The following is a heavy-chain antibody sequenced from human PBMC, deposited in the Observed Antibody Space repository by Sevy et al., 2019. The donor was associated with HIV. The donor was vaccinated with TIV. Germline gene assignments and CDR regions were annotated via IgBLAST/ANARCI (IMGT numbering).Heavy chain of an antibody. CDR2: IRSKAYGGTT. Sequence: GGSLRLSCTASGFTFGDYAMSWFRQAPGKGLEWVGFIRSKAYGGTTEYAASVKGRFTFSGDDSKSIAYLQMDSLKTDDTAVYYCTRGHRITMVRGVTPFDIWGQGTMVTVSS. J-gene: IGHJ3*02. V-gene: IGHV3-49*03. D-gene: IGHD3-10*01. CDR1: GFTFGDYA. CDR3: TRGHRITMVRGVTPFDI.